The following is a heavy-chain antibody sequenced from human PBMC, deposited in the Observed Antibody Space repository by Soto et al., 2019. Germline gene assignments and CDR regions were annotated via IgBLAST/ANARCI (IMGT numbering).Heavy chain of an antibody. CDR3: AKNRGKQVLRFVEWSPYYFDY. CDR2: ISGSGGST. D-gene: IGHD3-3*01. CDR1: GFTFSSYA. J-gene: IGHJ4*02. Sequence: GGSLRLSCAASGFTFSSYAMSWVRQAPGKGLEWVSAISGSGGSTYYADSVKGRFTISRDNSKNTLYLQMNSLRAEDTAVYYCAKNRGKQVLRFVEWSPYYFDYWGQGTLVTVSS. V-gene: IGHV3-23*01.